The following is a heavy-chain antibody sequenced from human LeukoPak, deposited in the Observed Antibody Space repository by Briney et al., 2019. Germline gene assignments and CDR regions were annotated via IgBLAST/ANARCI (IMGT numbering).Heavy chain of an antibody. V-gene: IGHV4-38-2*02. D-gene: IGHD1-26*01. J-gene: IGHJ4*02. CDR3: AKGGTYGGGADY. CDR2: IYHSGST. Sequence: PSETLSLTCTVSGYSISSGYYWGWIRQPPGKGLEWIGSIYHSGSTYYNPSLKSQVSISIDTSKNQFSLRLTSVTAADTAVYYCAKGGTYGGGADYWGQGTLVTVSS. CDR1: GYSISSGYY.